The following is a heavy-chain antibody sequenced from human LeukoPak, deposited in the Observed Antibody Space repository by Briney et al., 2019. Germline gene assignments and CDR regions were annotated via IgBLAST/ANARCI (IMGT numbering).Heavy chain of an antibody. J-gene: IGHJ4*02. CDR3: ATVALDYFGSGSYSFDY. D-gene: IGHD3-10*01. CDR1: GYTLSKLS. CDR2: FDPEDGET. Sequence: ASVKVSCKVSGYTLSKLSIHWVRQAPGKGLEWMGSFDPEDGETIYAQKFQGRVTMTEDTSPDAAYMELSSLRSEDTAVYYCATVALDYFGSGSYSFDYWGQGTLVTVSS. V-gene: IGHV1-24*01.